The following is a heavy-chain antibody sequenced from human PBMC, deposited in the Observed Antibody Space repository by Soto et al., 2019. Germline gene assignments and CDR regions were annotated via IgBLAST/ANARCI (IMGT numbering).Heavy chain of an antibody. CDR3: AKVHYDFPSEAFDI. J-gene: IGHJ3*02. CDR2: IWYDGSNK. CDR1: GFTFSSYG. Sequence: PGGSLRLSCAASGFTFSSYGMHWVRQAPGKGLEWVAVIWYDGSNKYYADSVKGRFTISRDNSKNTLYLQMNSLRAEDTAVYYCAKVHYDFPSEAFDIWGQGTMVTVSS. V-gene: IGHV3-33*06. D-gene: IGHD3-3*01.